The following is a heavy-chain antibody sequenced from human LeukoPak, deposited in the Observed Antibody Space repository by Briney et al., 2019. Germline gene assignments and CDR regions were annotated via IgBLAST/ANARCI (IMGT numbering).Heavy chain of an antibody. CDR2: INPSGGST. Sequence: ASVTVSCKASGYTFTSYYMHWVRQAPGQGLEWMGLINPSGGSTSYAQKFQGRVTITRDMSTSTVYMELNSLRAEDTAVYYCARGRDGYNLVDAFDIWGQGTMVTVSS. V-gene: IGHV1-46*01. CDR1: GYTFTSYY. D-gene: IGHD5-24*01. J-gene: IGHJ3*02. CDR3: ARGRDGYNLVDAFDI.